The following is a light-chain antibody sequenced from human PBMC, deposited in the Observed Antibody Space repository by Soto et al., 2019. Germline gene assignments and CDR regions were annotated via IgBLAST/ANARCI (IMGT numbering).Light chain of an antibody. Sequence: QSVLTQPASVSGSPGQSITISCTGTSSDVGGSNYVSWYQHHPGKAPKLMIYWVSNRPSGVSNRFSASKSGNTASLTISGLQAEDEAYYYCSSYESSVTLLFGGGTQLTVL. CDR2: WVS. V-gene: IGLV2-14*01. CDR1: SSDVGGSNY. CDR3: SSYESSVTLL. J-gene: IGLJ3*02.